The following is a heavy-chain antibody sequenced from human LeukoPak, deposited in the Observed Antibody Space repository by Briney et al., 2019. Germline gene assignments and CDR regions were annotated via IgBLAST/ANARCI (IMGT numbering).Heavy chain of an antibody. V-gene: IGHV3-21*01. CDR1: GFTFSSYS. CDR3: ARGRDYDFWSGYFND. D-gene: IGHD3-3*01. J-gene: IGHJ4*02. Sequence: GGSLRLSCAASGFTFSSYSMNWVRQAPGKGLEWVSFISSSSSYIYYADSVKGRFTISRDNAKNSLYLQMNSLRAEDTAVYYCARGRDYDFWSGYFNDWGQGTLVTVSS. CDR2: ISSSSSYI.